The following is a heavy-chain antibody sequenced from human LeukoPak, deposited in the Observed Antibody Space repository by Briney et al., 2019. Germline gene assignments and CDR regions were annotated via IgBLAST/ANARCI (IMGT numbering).Heavy chain of an antibody. CDR3: ARRKHEIAAAGPRYYYYYMDV. D-gene: IGHD6-13*01. Sequence: GSLRLSCAASGCTFSSYSMNWVRQAPGKGLEWVSSISSSSSYIYYADSVKGRFTISRDNAKNSLYLQMNSLRAEDTAVYYCARRKHEIAAAGPRYYYYYMDVWGKGTTVTVSS. CDR1: GCTFSSYS. V-gene: IGHV3-21*01. CDR2: ISSSSSYI. J-gene: IGHJ6*03.